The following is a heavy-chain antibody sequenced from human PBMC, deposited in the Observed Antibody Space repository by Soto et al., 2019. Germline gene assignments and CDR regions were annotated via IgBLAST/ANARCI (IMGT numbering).Heavy chain of an antibody. CDR1: GDMFRNSA. V-gene: IGHV1-69*01. D-gene: IGHD3-10*01. Sequence: QVQLVQSGAEVKRPGSSVKVSCKASGDMFRNSAFTWVRQAPGQGLAWMGVIIPLFRKTNVAQNFQGRVTFTADESTSSLYMEASSLTSEDTAVYYCARARVSNGDPNIYFFYGLDVWGQGTTITVSS. CDR2: IIPLFRKT. J-gene: IGHJ6*02. CDR3: ARARVSNGDPNIYFFYGLDV.